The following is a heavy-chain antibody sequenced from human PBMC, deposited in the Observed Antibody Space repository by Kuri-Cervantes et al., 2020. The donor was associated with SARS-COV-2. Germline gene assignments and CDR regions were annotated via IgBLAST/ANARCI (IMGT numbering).Heavy chain of an antibody. V-gene: IGHV1-2*04. J-gene: IGHJ3*02. Sequence: ASVKVSCKASGYTFTGYYMHWVRQAPGQGLEWMGWINPNSGGTNYAQKFQGWVIMTRDTSINTAYMELSRLRSDDTAVYYCARGPSWNYIWGTYRGGWDTFDIWGQGTMVTVSS. CDR1: GYTFTGYY. D-gene: IGHD3-16*02. CDR3: ARGPSWNYIWGTYRGGWDTFDI. CDR2: INPNSGGT.